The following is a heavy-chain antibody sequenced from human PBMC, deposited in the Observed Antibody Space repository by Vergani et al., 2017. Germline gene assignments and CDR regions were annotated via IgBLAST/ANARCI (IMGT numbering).Heavy chain of an antibody. D-gene: IGHD4-11*01. CDR1: GFSFSSYS. CDR3: ARDLSYSTAWPFFDS. Sequence: EVQLVESGGGLVKPGGSLRLSCAASGFSFSSYSMNWVRQAPGKGLEWVASISGSSSYVFYRDSVEGRFTISRDSSKTLYLQMDSLRVEDTAMYFCARDLSYSTAWPFFDSRVQGTLVTVSS. V-gene: IGHV3-21*02. J-gene: IGHJ4*02. CDR2: ISGSSSYV.